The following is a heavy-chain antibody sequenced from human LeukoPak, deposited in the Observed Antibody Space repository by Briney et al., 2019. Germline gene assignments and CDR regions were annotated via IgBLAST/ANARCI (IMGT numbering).Heavy chain of an antibody. CDR2: ISYDGSNK. CDR3: ARDKPFFDY. Sequence: GGSLRHSCAASGFTFSSYAMHWVRQAPGKGLEWVAVISYDGSNKYYADSVKGRFTISRDNSKNTLYLQMNSLRAEDTAVYYCARDKPFFDYWGQGTLVTVSS. J-gene: IGHJ4*02. V-gene: IGHV3-30-3*01. D-gene: IGHD3-16*01. CDR1: GFTFSSYA.